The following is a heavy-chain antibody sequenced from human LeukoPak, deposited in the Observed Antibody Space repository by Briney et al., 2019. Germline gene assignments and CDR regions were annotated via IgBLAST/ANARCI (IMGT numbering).Heavy chain of an antibody. CDR2: ISYDGSNK. Sequence: GGSLRLSCAASGFTFSSYAMHWVRQAPGKGLEWVAVISYDGSNKYYADSVKGRFTISRDNSKNTLYLQMNSLRAEDTAVYFCTKDRSGRETGNQRDDYWGQGTLVTVSS. CDR1: GFTFSSYA. CDR3: TKDRSGRETGNQRDDY. J-gene: IGHJ4*02. D-gene: IGHD1-14*01. V-gene: IGHV3-30*04.